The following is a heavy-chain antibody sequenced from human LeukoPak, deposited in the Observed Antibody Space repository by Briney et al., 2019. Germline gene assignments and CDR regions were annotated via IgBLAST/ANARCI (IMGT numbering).Heavy chain of an antibody. D-gene: IGHD3-22*01. V-gene: IGHV3-23*01. CDR3: ASVGGYYYYGMDV. CDR1: GFTFSSYA. CDR2: ISGSGGST. J-gene: IGHJ6*02. Sequence: PGGSLRLSCAASGFTFSSYAMSWVRQAPGKGLEWVSAISGSGGSTYYADSVKGRFTISRDNSKNTLYLQMNSLRAEDTAVYYCASVGGYYYYGMDVWGQGTTVTVSS.